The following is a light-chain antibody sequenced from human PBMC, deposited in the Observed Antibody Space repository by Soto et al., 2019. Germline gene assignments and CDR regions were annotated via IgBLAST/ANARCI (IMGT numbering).Light chain of an antibody. V-gene: IGKV3D-20*02. J-gene: IGKJ5*01. Sequence: EIVLTQSPGTLSLSPGERATLSCRASQSVGSSYLAWYQQKPGQAPRLLIYGASSRATGIPDKFSGSGSGTAFTITISRLEPEDFAVYYCQQRFNWPPITFGQGTRLEI. CDR3: QQRFNWPPIT. CDR1: QSVGSSY. CDR2: GAS.